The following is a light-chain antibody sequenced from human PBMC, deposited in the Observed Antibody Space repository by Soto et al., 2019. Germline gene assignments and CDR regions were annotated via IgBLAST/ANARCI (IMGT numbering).Light chain of an antibody. V-gene: IGKV3D-15*01. J-gene: IGKJ4*01. CDR1: QSVSSN. CDR2: GAS. CDR3: QQYNNWPRG. Sequence: ERVMTQSPATLSVSPGERATLSCRASQSVSSNLAWYQQKPGQAPRLLIYGASTRATGIPARFSGSGSGTEFTLTISSLQSEDFAVYYCQQYNNWPRGFGGGTKVEIK.